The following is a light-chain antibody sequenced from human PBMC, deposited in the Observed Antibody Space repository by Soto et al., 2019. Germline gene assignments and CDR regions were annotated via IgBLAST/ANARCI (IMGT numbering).Light chain of an antibody. J-gene: IGKJ5*01. CDR3: PQRSNWPRT. CDR1: QSVSSY. CDR2: DAS. Sequence: IGSTQSPATLSLSPGERATLSCRASQSVSSYLAWYQQKPGQAPRLLIYDASNRATGIPARFSGSGSGTDFTLTISSLEPEDFAVYYWPQRSNWPRTLGQGTRLEIK. V-gene: IGKV3-11*01.